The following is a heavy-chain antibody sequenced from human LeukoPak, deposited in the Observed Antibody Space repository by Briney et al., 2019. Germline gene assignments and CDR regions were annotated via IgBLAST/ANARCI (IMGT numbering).Heavy chain of an antibody. Sequence: SETLSLTCTVSGGSISSYYWSWIRQPAGKGLEWIGRIYTSGSTNYNPSLKSRVTISVDTSKNQFSLKLSSVTAADTAVYYCARTYYYDSSGYYTRASDAFDIWGQGTMVTVSS. CDR2: IYTSGST. CDR1: GGSISSYY. J-gene: IGHJ3*02. V-gene: IGHV4-4*07. D-gene: IGHD3-22*01. CDR3: ARTYYYDSSGYYTRASDAFDI.